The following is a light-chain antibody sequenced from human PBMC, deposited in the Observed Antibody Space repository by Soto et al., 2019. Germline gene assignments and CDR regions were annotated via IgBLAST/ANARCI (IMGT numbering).Light chain of an antibody. CDR2: KAS. CDR3: QQYNSYSRT. Sequence: DIELTPFPSTLSASVGDRVTITCRASQSISSWLAWYQQKPGKAPKLLIYKASSLESGVPSRFSGSGSGTEFTLTISSLQPDDFATYYCQQYNSYSRTFGQGTKVDIK. V-gene: IGKV1-5*03. CDR1: QSISSW. J-gene: IGKJ1*01.